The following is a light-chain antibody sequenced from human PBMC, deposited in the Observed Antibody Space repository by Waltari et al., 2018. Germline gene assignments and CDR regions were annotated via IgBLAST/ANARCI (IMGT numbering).Light chain of an antibody. J-gene: IGKJ3*01. CDR2: DAS. CDR3: QQYDNLPLFT. CDR1: QDISNY. Sequence: DIQMTQSTSSLSASVGDRVTITCQASQDISNYLNWYQQKPGKAPKLLIYDASNLETGVPSRFSGSGSGTDFTFTISSLQPEDIATYYCQQYDNLPLFTFGPGTKVDIK. V-gene: IGKV1-33*01.